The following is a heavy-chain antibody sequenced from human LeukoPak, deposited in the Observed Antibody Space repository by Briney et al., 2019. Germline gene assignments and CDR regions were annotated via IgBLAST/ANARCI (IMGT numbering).Heavy chain of an antibody. CDR1: GGSISSGSYY. V-gene: IGHV4-61*02. D-gene: IGHD3-22*01. Sequence: PSETLSLTCTVSGGSISSGSYYWSWIRQPAGKGLEWIGRIYTSGSTNYNPSLKSRVTISVDTSKNQFSLKLSSVTAADTAVYYCARLRVLTPKYYYDSSGPYYFDYWGQGTLVTVSS. J-gene: IGHJ4*02. CDR3: ARLRVLTPKYYYDSSGPYYFDY. CDR2: IYTSGST.